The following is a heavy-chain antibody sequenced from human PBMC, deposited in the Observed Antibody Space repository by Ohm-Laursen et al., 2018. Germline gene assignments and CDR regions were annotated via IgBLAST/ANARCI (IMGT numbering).Heavy chain of an antibody. D-gene: IGHD6-19*01. CDR2: ISGSGGST. CDR3: ASGPGIAVAGRES. CDR1: GFTFSSYA. Sequence: SLRLSCAASGFTFSSYAMSWVRQAPGKGLEWVSAISGSGGSTYYADSVKGRFTISRDNSKNTLYLQMNSLRAEDTAVYYCASGPGIAVAGRESWGQGTLVTVSS. V-gene: IGHV3-23*01. J-gene: IGHJ5*02.